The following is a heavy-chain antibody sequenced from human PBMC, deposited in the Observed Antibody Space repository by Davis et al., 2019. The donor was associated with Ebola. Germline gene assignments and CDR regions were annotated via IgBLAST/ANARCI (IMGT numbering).Heavy chain of an antibody. CDR1: GGSTSSGDYY. J-gene: IGHJ4*02. CDR3: GRVSRLRGVSQED. V-gene: IGHV4-30-4*01. CDR2: IYYSGST. Sequence: MPSETLSLTCTVSGGSTSSGDYYWSWIRQSPGKGLEWIGYIYYSGSTYYSPSLKSRVSISIDTSKNQFSLNLSSVTAADTAVYYCGRVSRLRGVSQEDWGQGTLVTVSS. D-gene: IGHD3-10*01.